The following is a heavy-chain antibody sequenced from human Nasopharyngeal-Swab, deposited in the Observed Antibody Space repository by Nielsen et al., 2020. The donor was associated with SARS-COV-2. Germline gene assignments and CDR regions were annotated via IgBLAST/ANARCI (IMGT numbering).Heavy chain of an antibody. D-gene: IGHD2-21*01. V-gene: IGHV3-23*01. J-gene: IGHJ4*02. CDR1: GFTFSSYA. CDR2: ISGSGGST. CDR3: AKAPRVNDLVDY. Sequence: GGSLRLSCAASGFTFSSYAMNWVRQAPGKGLEWVSAISGSGGSTFYADSVKGRFTISRDNSKNTLYLQMNSLRAEDTAAYYCAKAPRVNDLVDYWGQGTLVTVSS.